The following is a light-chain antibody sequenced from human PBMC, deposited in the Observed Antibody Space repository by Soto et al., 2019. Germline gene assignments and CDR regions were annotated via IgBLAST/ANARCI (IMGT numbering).Light chain of an antibody. V-gene: IGKV1-16*02. CDR2: AAS. J-gene: IGKJ1*01. CDR3: LQYMTYPWT. Sequence: DIQMTQSPSSLSAAVGDRVTITCRASQGVRNILAWFQQKPGKAPKPLIYAASSLHSGVPSKFSGSGSGTEFTLTISILQPEDFGTYYCLQYMTYPWTFGRGTKLDMK. CDR1: QGVRNI.